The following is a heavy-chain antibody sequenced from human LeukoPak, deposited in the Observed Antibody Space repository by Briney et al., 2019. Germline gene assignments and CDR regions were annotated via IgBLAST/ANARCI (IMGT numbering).Heavy chain of an antibody. Sequence: GGSLRLSCAASGFTVTSNYMTWVRQAPGKGLEWISVTHTNGNTFYAVPVKGRFSISRDNSKNTLFLQMNSLRAEDTAVYYCAAAVNVVGTMRFYFYYYMDVWGKGTMVTVSS. CDR1: GFTVTSNY. CDR3: AAAVNVVGTMRFYFYYYMDV. CDR2: THTNGNT. D-gene: IGHD5-12*01. J-gene: IGHJ6*03. V-gene: IGHV3-53*01.